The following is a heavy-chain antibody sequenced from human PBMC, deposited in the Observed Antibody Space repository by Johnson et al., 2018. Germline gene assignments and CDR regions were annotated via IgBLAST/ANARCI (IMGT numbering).Heavy chain of an antibody. Sequence: QVQLVQSGAEVKKPGASVKVSCKASGYSFTNSGMHWVRQAPGQRLEWMGWISAGNGNTKYSQKFQGRVTITRNTSARKAYMDLSSLRSEETAVYYCVATTSSYYMDFWGTGTTVTVSS. V-gene: IGHV1-3*01. CDR2: ISAGNGNT. CDR1: GYSFTNSG. D-gene: IGHD1-26*01. J-gene: IGHJ6*03. CDR3: VATTSSYYMDF.